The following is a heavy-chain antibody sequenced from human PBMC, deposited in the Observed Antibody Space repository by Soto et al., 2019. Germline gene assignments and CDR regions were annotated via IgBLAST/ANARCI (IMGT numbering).Heavy chain of an antibody. D-gene: IGHD6-19*01. Sequence: VQLVESGGGLVQPGGSLRLSCAGTGFIFSNFWMTWVRQAPGKGLEWVAIIKQDASDIRYADSVKGRFTISRDNAKSSMFLQLDSLRAEDTAVYFCAGGGGWVVNYWGQGTLVAVSS. CDR1: GFIFSNFW. CDR3: AGGGGWVVNY. V-gene: IGHV3-7*01. J-gene: IGHJ4*02. CDR2: IKQDASDI.